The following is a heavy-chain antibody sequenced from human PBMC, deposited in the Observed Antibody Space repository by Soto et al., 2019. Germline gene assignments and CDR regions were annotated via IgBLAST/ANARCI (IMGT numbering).Heavy chain of an antibody. D-gene: IGHD1-26*01. J-gene: IGHJ5*02. CDR1: GGSIARYR. V-gene: IGHV4-59*01. CDR3: ARDVHAGFTTFFDP. Sequence: LSITYVGRGGSIARYRWRWFLQFPGKGLEWIAYTAYTGHSHYTPSLKSRVTISMDTSTNQLSLKLTSMTAADTAVSYRARDVHAGFTTFFDPRGQRTLVTASS. CDR2: TAYTGHS.